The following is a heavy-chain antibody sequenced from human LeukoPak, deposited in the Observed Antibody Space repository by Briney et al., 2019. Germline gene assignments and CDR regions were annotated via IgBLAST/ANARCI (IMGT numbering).Heavy chain of an antibody. V-gene: IGHV3-53*05. D-gene: IGHD3-22*01. CDR1: GITVNTNY. J-gene: IGHJ4*02. CDR2: VFSDGRT. CDR3: AKDQDPYYYDSSGYYSVDY. Sequence: GGSLRLSCAASGITVNTNYMSWVRQAPGKGLEWVSNVFSDGRTFYADSVKGRFTISRDNSKNTLYLQMNSLRAEDTAVYYCAKDQDPYYYDSSGYYSVDYWGQGTLVTVSS.